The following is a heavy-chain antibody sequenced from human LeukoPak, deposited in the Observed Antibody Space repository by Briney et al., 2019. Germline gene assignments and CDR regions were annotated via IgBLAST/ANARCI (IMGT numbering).Heavy chain of an antibody. CDR2: IYYSGST. CDR1: GGSISSSSYY. CDR3: ARRLAGATGWVYFDY. V-gene: IGHV4-39*01. J-gene: IGHJ4*02. Sequence: SETLSLTCTVSGGSISSSSYYWGWIRQPPGKGLEWIGSIYYSGSTYYNPSLKSRVTISVDTSKNQFSLKLSSVTAADTAVYYCARRLAGATGWVYFDYWGQGTLVTVSS. D-gene: IGHD1-26*01.